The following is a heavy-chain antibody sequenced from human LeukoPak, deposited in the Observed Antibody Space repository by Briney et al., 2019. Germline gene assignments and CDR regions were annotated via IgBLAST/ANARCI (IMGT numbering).Heavy chain of an antibody. CDR2: INPNSGGT. Sequence: ASVKVSCKASGYTFTGYYMHWVRQAPGQGLEWIGWINPNSGGTNYAQKFQGRVTMTRDTSISTAYMELGRLRSDDTAVYYCARARVGYSSSWYLDYWGQGTLVTVSS. J-gene: IGHJ4*02. D-gene: IGHD6-13*01. CDR3: ARARVGYSSSWYLDY. CDR1: GYTFTGYY. V-gene: IGHV1-2*02.